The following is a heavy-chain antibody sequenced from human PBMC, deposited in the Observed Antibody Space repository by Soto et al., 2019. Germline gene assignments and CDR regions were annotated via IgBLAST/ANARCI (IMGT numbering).Heavy chain of an antibody. V-gene: IGHV3-21*01. J-gene: IGHJ6*02. Sequence: VGSLRLSCEASGFTFSSYSMNWVRQAPGKGLEWVSSISSSSSYIYYADSVKGRFTISRDNAKNSLYLQMNSLRAEDTAVYYCARGGELLYYYYYGMDVWGQGTTVTVSS. CDR3: ARGGELLYYYYYGMDV. D-gene: IGHD1-7*01. CDR2: ISSSSSYI. CDR1: GFTFSSYS.